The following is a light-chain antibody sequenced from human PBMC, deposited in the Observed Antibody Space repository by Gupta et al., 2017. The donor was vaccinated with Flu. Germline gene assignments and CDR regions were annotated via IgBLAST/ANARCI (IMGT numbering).Light chain of an antibody. J-gene: IGKJ4*01. V-gene: IGKV3-20*01. CDR2: GAS. CDR3: QQDGSSPIT. Sequence: EIVLAQSPGTLSLSPGESATLSCRASQSVSNTYLAWYQQKPGQAPRLLIYGASTRATGIPDRFGGSGSGTDFTLTISRLEPEDFAVYYCQQDGSSPITFGGGTNVEI. CDR1: QSVSNTY.